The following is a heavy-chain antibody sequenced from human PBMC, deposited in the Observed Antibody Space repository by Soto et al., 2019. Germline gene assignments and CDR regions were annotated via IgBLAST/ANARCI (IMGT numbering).Heavy chain of an antibody. CDR3: ARDLEGDSSGYYRFDY. CDR1: GYTFTSYG. J-gene: IGHJ4*02. V-gene: IGHV1-18*01. D-gene: IGHD3-22*01. Sequence: QVQLVQSGAEVKKPGASVKVSCKASGYTFTSYGIIWVRQAPGQGLEWMGWISAYNGNTNYAQKLQGRVTMTTDTSTSTAYMELRSLRSDDTAVYYCARDLEGDSSGYYRFDYWGQGTLVTVSS. CDR2: ISAYNGNT.